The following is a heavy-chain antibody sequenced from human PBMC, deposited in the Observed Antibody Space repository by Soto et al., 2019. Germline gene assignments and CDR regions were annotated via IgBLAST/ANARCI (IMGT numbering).Heavy chain of an antibody. J-gene: IGHJ6*02. CDR1: GFTFSSYA. CDR2: ISGSGGST. D-gene: IGHD2-15*01. V-gene: IGHV3-23*01. CDR3: AKDTQLRYCSGGSCSTMELYYYYGMDV. Sequence: GGSLRLSCAASGFTFSSYAMSWVRQAPGKGLEWVSAISGSGGSTYYADSVKGRFTISRGNSKNTLYLQMNSLRAEGTAVYYCAKDTQLRYCSGGSCSTMELYYYYGMDVWGQGTTVTVSS.